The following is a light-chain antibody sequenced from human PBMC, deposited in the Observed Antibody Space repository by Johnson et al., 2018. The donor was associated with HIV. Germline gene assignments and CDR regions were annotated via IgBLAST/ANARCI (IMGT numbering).Light chain of an antibody. Sequence: QSVLTQPPSVSAAPGQKVTISCSGSSSNIGNNYVSWYQHLPGRAPKLLIYDNNKRPSGIPDRISGSKSGTSATLGITGLQTGDEADYYCGTWNTRLSAGHVFGTGSKVTVL. CDR3: GTWNTRLSAGHV. CDR2: DNN. CDR1: SSNIGNNY. V-gene: IGLV1-51*01. J-gene: IGLJ1*01.